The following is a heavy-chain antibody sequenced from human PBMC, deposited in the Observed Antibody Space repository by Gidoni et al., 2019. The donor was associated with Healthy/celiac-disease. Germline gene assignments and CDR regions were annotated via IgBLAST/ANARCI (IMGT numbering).Heavy chain of an antibody. J-gene: IGHJ4*02. D-gene: IGHD4-4*01. CDR1: SSYG. V-gene: IGHV3-33*01. CDR2: IWYDGSNK. Sequence: SSYGMHWVRQAPGKGLEWVAVIWYDGSNKYYADSVKGRFTISRDNSKNTLYLQMNSLRAEDTAVYYCARHRGNSLDYWGQGTLVTVSS. CDR3: ARHRGNSLDY.